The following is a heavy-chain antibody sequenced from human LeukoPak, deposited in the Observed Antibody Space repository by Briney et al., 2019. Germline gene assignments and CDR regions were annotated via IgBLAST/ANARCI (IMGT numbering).Heavy chain of an antibody. J-gene: IGHJ4*02. V-gene: IGHV3-23*01. D-gene: IGHD3-3*01. CDR3: AKGAYYDFWSGHQNTRVFDY. CDR1: GFTFSSYA. Sequence: PGGSLRLSCAASGFTFSSYAMSWVRQAPGKGLEWVSAISGSGGSTCYADSVKGRFTISRDNSKNTLYLQMNSLRAEDTAVYYCAKGAYYDFWSGHQNTRVFDYWGQGTLVTVSS. CDR2: ISGSGGST.